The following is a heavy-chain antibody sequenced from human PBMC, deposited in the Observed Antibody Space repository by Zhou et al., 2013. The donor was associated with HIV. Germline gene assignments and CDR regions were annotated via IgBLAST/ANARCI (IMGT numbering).Heavy chain of an antibody. CDR1: GGSISSSSYY. Sequence: QLQLQESGPGLVKPSETLSLTCTVSGGSISSSSYYWGWIRQPPGKGLEWIGSIYYSGSTYYNPSLKSRVTMSADPSKNHFTLKLSSVTAADTAVYYCARAGSGSYPDYWGQGTLVTVSS. CDR2: IYYSGST. V-gene: IGHV4-39*07. D-gene: IGHD3-10*01. J-gene: IGHJ4*02. CDR3: ARAGSGSYPDY.